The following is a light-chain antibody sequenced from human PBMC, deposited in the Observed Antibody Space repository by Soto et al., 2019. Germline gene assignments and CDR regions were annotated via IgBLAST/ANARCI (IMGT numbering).Light chain of an antibody. V-gene: IGLV2-23*01. CDR1: SSDIGTYKY. CDR2: EAT. CDR3: CSYAGTSSWV. Sequence: QSALTQPASVSGSPGQSITISCTGTSSDIGTYKYVSWFQHHPGKAPKLMIFEATKRPSGVPPRFSGSKSGNTASLTISGLQAEDEADYYCCSYAGTSSWVFGGGTKLTVL. J-gene: IGLJ3*02.